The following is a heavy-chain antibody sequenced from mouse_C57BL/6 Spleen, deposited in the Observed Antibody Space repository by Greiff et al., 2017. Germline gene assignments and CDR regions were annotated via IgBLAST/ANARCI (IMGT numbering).Heavy chain of an antibody. CDR3: VRQGRNYYYAMDY. CDR1: GFSFNTYA. D-gene: IGHD2-1*01. CDR2: IRSKSNNYAT. V-gene: IGHV10-1*01. Sequence: EVQGVESGGGLVQPKGSLKLSCAASGFSFNTYAMNWVRQAPGKGLEWVARIRSKSNNYATYYADSVKDRFTISRDDSESMLYLQMNNLKTEDTAMYYCVRQGRNYYYAMDYWGQGTSVTVSS. J-gene: IGHJ4*01.